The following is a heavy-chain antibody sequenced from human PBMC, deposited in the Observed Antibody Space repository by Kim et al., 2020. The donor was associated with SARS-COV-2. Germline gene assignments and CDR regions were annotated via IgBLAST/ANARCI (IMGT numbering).Heavy chain of an antibody. Sequence: GGSLRLSCAASGFTFSSYSMNWVRQAPGKGLEWVSSISSSSSYIYYADSVKGRFTISRDNAKNSLYLQMNSLRAEDTAVYYCARGGSSTSWRAFDIWGQGTMVTVSS. D-gene: IGHD2-2*01. CDR3: ARGGSSTSWRAFDI. CDR2: ISSSSSYI. J-gene: IGHJ3*02. V-gene: IGHV3-21*01. CDR1: GFTFSSYS.